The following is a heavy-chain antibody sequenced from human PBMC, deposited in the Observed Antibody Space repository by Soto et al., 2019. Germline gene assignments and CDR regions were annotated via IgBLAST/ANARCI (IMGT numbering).Heavy chain of an antibody. V-gene: IGHV3-48*03. Sequence: EVQLVESGGGLVQPGGSLRLSCAVSGFTFSSCDFNWVRQTPGKGLEWVSRIGGSGGSIYYADSVKGRFTISTDNAKNLVYLQINSLTDADTGVYYCVRDNGGMDVWGQGTTVTVSS. CDR1: GFTFSSCD. CDR2: IGGSGGSI. CDR3: VRDNGGMDV. J-gene: IGHJ6*02.